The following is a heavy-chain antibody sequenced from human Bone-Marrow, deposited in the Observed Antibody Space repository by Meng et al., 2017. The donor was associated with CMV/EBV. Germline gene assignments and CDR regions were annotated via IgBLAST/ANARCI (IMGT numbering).Heavy chain of an antibody. CDR2: IRYDGSNK. J-gene: IGHJ3*01. Sequence: GESLKISSAASGFTFSSYGMHWVRQAPGKVLEWVAFIRYDGSNKYYADSVKGRFTISRDNSKNTLYLQMNSLRAEDTAVYYCASFGLIVVVTSLDVRNWGQGTMVTVSS. D-gene: IGHD2-21*02. CDR3: ASFGLIVVVTSLDVRN. V-gene: IGHV3-30*02. CDR1: GFTFSSYG.